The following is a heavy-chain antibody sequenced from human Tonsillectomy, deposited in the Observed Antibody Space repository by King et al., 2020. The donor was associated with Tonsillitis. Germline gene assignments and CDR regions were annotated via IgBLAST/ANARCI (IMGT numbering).Heavy chain of an antibody. Sequence: QLVESGGGLVQPGGSLRLSCAGSGFTFRSYGMEWFRQAPGKGLVSVSRVNVDGSYINYEDSVKGRFTSARDNAKNTVYLQMNSLRGEDTAVYYCARTADGDHLDYWGQGTQVTVSS. D-gene: IGHD4-17*01. J-gene: IGHJ4*02. CDR3: ARTADGDHLDY. V-gene: IGHV3-74*01. CDR1: GFTFRSYG. CDR2: VNVDGSYI.